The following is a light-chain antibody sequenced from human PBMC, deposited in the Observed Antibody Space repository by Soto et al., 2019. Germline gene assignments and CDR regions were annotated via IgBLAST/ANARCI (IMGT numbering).Light chain of an antibody. V-gene: IGLV1-51*01. J-gene: IGLJ1*01. CDR3: GTWDSSLSAGV. Sequence: QSVLTQPPSVSAAPGQKVTISCSGSNSNIGNNFVSWYQQLPGTAPRLIIYDNNKRPSGIPGRFSGSKSGTSATLGIAGLQTGDEADYYCGTWDSSLSAGVFGTGTKVTVL. CDR1: NSNIGNNF. CDR2: DNN.